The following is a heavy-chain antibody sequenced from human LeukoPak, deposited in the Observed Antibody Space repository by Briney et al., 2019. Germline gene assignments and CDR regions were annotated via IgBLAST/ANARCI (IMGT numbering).Heavy chain of an antibody. Sequence: ASVKVSCKASGYTFTSYGISWVRQAPGQGLEWMGWISACNGNTNYAQKLQGRVTMTTDTSTSTAYMELRSLRSDDTAVYYCARHVLLWFGEFHFDYWGQGTLVTVSS. J-gene: IGHJ4*02. CDR3: ARHVLLWFGEFHFDY. V-gene: IGHV1-18*01. D-gene: IGHD3-10*01. CDR1: GYTFTSYG. CDR2: ISACNGNT.